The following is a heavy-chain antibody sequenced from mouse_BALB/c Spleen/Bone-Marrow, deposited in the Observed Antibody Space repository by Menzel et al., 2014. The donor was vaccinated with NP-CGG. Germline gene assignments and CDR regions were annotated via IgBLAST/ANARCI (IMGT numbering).Heavy chain of an antibody. Sequence: VKLMESGADLVRPGSSVKISCKASGYAFSSYWMNWVKQRPGQGLEWIGQIYPGDGDTNYNGKFKGKATLTADKSSSTAYMQLSSLTSEDSAVYFCARSLYYGSSYPLYAMDYWGQGTSVTVSS. J-gene: IGHJ4*01. V-gene: IGHV1-80*01. D-gene: IGHD1-1*01. CDR1: GYAFSSYW. CDR3: ARSLYYGSSYPLYAMDY. CDR2: IYPGDGDT.